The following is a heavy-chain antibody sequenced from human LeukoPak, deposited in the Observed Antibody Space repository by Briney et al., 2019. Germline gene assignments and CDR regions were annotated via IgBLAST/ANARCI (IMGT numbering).Heavy chain of an antibody. CDR1: GYTFTSYG. V-gene: IGHV1-18*01. J-gene: IGHJ6*03. CDR3: ARNIAYCGGDCYSFNYYYYYMDV. D-gene: IGHD2-21*02. CDR2: ISAYNGNT. Sequence: ASVKVSCKASGYTFTSYGISWVRQAPGQGLEWMGWISAYNGNTNYAQKLQGRVTMTTDTSTSAAYMELRSLRSDDTAVYYCARNIAYCGGDCYSFNYYYYYMDVWGKGTTVTVSS.